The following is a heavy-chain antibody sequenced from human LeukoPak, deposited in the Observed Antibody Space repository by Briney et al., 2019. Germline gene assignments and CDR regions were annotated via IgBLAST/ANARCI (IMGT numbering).Heavy chain of an antibody. J-gene: IGHJ6*04. CDR3: ARGPALGYCSSTSCYQGDV. CDR1: GFTFSDYY. D-gene: IGHD2-2*01. V-gene: IGHV3-11*04. Sequence: GGSLRLSCAASGFTFSDYYMSWIRQAPGKGLEWVSYISSSGSTIYYADSVKGRFTISRDNAKNSLYLQMNSLRAEDTAVYYCARGPALGYCSSTSCYQGDVWGKGNTVTVSS. CDR2: ISSSGSTI.